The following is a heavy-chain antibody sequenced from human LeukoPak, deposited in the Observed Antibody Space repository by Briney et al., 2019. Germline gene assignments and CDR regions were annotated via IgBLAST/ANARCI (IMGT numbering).Heavy chain of an antibody. V-gene: IGHV4-39*07. Sequence: PSETLSLTCTVSGGSISSGGYYWSWIRQPPGKGLEWIGEINHSGSTNYNPSLKSRVTISVDTSKNQFSLKLSSVTAADTAVYYCARGFSIRSQPLDYWGQGTLVTVSS. CDR2: INHSGST. J-gene: IGHJ4*02. CDR3: ARGFSIRSQPLDY. D-gene: IGHD2-2*02. CDR1: GGSISSGGYY.